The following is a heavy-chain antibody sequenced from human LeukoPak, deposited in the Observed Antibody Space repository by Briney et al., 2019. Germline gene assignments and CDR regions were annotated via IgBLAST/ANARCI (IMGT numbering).Heavy chain of an antibody. CDR1: GYTFTSYD. V-gene: IGHV1-8*01. CDR2: MNPNSGNT. D-gene: IGHD3-9*01. CDR3: ARGIVPVLTLDH. J-gene: IGHJ4*02. Sequence: ASVKVSCKASGYTFTSYDINWVRQATGQGLEWMGWMNPNSGNTGYAQKFQGRVTMTRNTSISTAYMELSSLRSDDTAVYYCARGIVPVLTLDHWGQGTRVTVSS.